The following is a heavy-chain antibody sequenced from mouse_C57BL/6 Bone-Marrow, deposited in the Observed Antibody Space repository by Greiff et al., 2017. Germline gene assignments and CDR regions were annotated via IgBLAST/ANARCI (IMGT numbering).Heavy chain of an antibody. V-gene: IGHV5-16*01. D-gene: IGHD1-1*01. CDR3: ARDLRGTTEAAGLDY. J-gene: IGHJ2*01. CDR1: GFTFSDYY. CDR2: INYDGSST. Sequence: EVKLVESEGGLVQPGSSMKLSCTASGFTFSDYYMAWVRQVPEKGLEWVANINYDGSSTYYLDSLKSRFIISRDNAKNILYLQMSSLKSEDTATYYCARDLRGTTEAAGLDYWGQGTTLTVSS.